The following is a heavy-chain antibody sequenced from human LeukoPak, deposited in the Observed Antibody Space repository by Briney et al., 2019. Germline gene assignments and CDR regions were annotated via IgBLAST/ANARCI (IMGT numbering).Heavy chain of an antibody. CDR3: AREMTSYSSSWYIRAFDI. D-gene: IGHD6-13*01. CDR1: GGTFSSYA. V-gene: IGHV1-69*01. J-gene: IGHJ3*02. Sequence: GSSVKVSCKASGGTFSSYAISWVRQAPGQGLEWMGGIIPIFGTANYAQKFQGRVAITADESTSTAYMELSSLRSEDTAVYYCAREMTSYSSSWYIRAFDIWGQGTMVTVSS. CDR2: IIPIFGTA.